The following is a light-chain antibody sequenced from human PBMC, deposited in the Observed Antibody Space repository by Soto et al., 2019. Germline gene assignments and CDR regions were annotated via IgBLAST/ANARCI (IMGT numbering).Light chain of an antibody. Sequence: DIQMTQSPSTLSGSVGDRVTITCRASQTISSWLAWYQQKPGKAPKLLIYKASTLKSGVPSRFSGSGSGTDFTLTISRLEPEDFAVYYCQQSGSSLTFGGGTKVDIK. CDR1: QTISSW. CDR2: KAS. CDR3: QQSGSSLT. V-gene: IGKV1-5*03. J-gene: IGKJ4*01.